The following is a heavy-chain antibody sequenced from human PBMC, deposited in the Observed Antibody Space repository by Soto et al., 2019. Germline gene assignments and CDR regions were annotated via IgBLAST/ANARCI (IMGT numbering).Heavy chain of an antibody. J-gene: IGHJ3*02. Sequence: EVQLVESGGGLVKPGGSLRLSCAASGFTFSSYSMNWVRQAPGKGLEWVSSISSSSSYIYYADSVKGRFTISRDNAKNSLYLQMNSLRAEDTAVYYCAREGQLELRGAFDIWGQGTMVTVSS. CDR2: ISSSSSYI. V-gene: IGHV3-21*01. CDR3: AREGQLELRGAFDI. D-gene: IGHD1-7*01. CDR1: GFTFSSYS.